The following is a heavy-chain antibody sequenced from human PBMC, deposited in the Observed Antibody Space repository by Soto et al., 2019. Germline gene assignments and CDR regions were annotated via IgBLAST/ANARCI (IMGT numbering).Heavy chain of an antibody. CDR1: GFTFSSYA. D-gene: IGHD6-19*01. J-gene: IGHJ4*02. Sequence: GGSLRLSFSASGFTFSSYAMHWVRQAPGKGLEYVSAISSNGGSTYYADSVKGRFTIPRDNSKNTLYLQMSSLRAEDTAVYYCVKERVAVAGNYFDYWGQGTLVTVSS. V-gene: IGHV3-64D*06. CDR3: VKERVAVAGNYFDY. CDR2: ISSNGGST.